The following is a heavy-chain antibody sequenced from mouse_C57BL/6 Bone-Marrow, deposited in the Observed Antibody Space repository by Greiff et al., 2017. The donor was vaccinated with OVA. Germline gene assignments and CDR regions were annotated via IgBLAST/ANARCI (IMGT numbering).Heavy chain of an antibody. D-gene: IGHD1-1*01. CDR1: GYTFTDYY. CDR2: INPYNGGT. J-gene: IGHJ2*01. Sequence: VQLKESGPVLVKPGASVKMSCKASGYTFTDYYMNWVKQSHGKSLEWIGVINPYNGGTSYNQKFKGKATLTVDKSSSTAYMELNSLTSEDSAVYYCARFLRRGYWGQGTTLTVAS. CDR3: ARFLRRGY. V-gene: IGHV1-19*01.